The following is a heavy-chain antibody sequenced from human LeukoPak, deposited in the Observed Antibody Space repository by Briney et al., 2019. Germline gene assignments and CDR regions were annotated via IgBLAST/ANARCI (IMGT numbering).Heavy chain of an antibody. CDR2: ISGSTNYI. Sequence: PGGSLRLSCAASGFPLSGYSMNWVRQAPGKGLEWVSSISGSTNYIYYADSVKGRFTISRDIARNSLYLQMNSLRAEDTAVYYCVRVGYCSSSTCRNYFDYWGQGTLVTVSS. V-gene: IGHV3-21*01. D-gene: IGHD2-2*01. CDR1: GFPLSGYS. J-gene: IGHJ4*02. CDR3: VRVGYCSSSTCRNYFDY.